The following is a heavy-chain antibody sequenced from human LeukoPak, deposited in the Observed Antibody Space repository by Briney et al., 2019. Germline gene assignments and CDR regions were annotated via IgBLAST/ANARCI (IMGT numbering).Heavy chain of an antibody. CDR3: ARHGGGTTVTPFDY. J-gene: IGHJ4*02. V-gene: IGHV4-34*01. CDR1: GGSFSGYY. D-gene: IGHD4-4*01. Sequence: PSETLSLTCAVYGGSFSGYYWSWIRQPPGKGLEWIGEINHSGSTNYNPSLKSRVTISVDTSKNQFSLKLSSVTAADTAVYYCARHGGGTTVTPFDYWGQGTLVTVSS. CDR2: INHSGST.